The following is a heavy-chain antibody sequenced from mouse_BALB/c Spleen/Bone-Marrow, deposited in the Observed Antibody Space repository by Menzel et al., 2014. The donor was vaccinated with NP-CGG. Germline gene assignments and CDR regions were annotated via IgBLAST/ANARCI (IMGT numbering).Heavy chain of an antibody. CDR2: INPGSGGS. V-gene: IGHV1-54*01. D-gene: IGHD4-1*01. J-gene: IGHJ3*01. Sequence: VQLVESGAEVVRSGTSVKVSCKASGYDFTSYLIEWIKQRPGQGLEWIGVINPGSGGSNYNEKFTGKATLTVDKSSSTAYMQLSSLTSDDSAVYFCARNANWLFTYWGQGTLVTVSA. CDR1: GYDFTSYL. CDR3: ARNANWLFTY.